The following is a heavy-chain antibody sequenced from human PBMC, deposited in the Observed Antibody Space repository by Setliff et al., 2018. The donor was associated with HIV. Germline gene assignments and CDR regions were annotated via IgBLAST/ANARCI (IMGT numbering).Heavy chain of an antibody. V-gene: IGHV1-18*04. J-gene: IGHJ4*02. CDR1: GYSLTTFG. Sequence: ASVKVSCKASGYSLTTFGVSWVRQAPGQGLEWMGWINISSGNTNYAQNFQGRVTMTTDTSTSTAYMGLRSLRSDDTAVYYCARQISTSFDYWGQGALVTVSS. D-gene: IGHD4-4*01. CDR2: INISSGNT. CDR3: ARQISTSFDY.